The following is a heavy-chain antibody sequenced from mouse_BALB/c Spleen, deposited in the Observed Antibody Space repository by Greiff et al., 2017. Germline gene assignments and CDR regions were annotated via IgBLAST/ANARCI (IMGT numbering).Heavy chain of an antibody. D-gene: IGHD2-3*01. CDR3: ARHDGYLYYFDY. J-gene: IGHJ2*01. CDR1: GFAFSSYD. CDR2: ISSGGGST. V-gene: IGHV5-12-1*01. Sequence: EVQRVESGGGLVKPGGSLKLSCAASGFAFSSYDMSWVRQTPEKRLEWVAYISSGGGSTYYPDTVKGRFTISRDNAKNTLYLQMSSLKSEDTAMYYCARHDGYLYYFDYWGQGTTLTVSS.